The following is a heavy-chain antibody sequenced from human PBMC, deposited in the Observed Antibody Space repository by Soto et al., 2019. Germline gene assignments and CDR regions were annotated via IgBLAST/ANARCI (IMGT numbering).Heavy chain of an antibody. Sequence: ASVKVSCKASGYTFTIYYINWVRQATGQGLEWMGWMNPNSGNTGYAQKFQGRVTMTRNTSISTAYMELSSLRSEDTAVYYCARGHYGGNGGTTGYYGMDVWGQGTTVTVSS. CDR3: ARGHYGGNGGTTGYYGMDV. D-gene: IGHD4-17*01. J-gene: IGHJ6*02. CDR1: GYTFTIYY. V-gene: IGHV1-8*01. CDR2: MNPNSGNT.